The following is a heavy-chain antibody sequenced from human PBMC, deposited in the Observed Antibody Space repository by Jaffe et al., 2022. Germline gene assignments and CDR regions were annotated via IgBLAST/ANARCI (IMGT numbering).Heavy chain of an antibody. CDR2: IIPILGIA. V-gene: IGHV1-69*02. D-gene: IGHD5-12*01. CDR3: AVIVATKYYFDY. J-gene: IGHJ4*02. CDR1: GGTFSSYT. Sequence: QVQLVQSGAEVKKPGSSVKVSCKASGGTFSSYTISWVRQAPGQGLEWMGRIIPILGIANYAQKFQGRVTITADKSTSTAYMELSSLRSEDTAVYYCAVIVATKYYFDYWGQGTLVTVSS.